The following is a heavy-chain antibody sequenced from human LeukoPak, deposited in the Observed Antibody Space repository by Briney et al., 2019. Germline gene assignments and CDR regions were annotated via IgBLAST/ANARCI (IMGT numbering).Heavy chain of an antibody. Sequence: GASVKVSCKASGGTFSSYAISWVRQAPGQGLEWMGGIIPIFGTANYAQKFQGRVTITADESTSTAYMELSSLRSEDTAVYYCARDLARYYDFWSGRNWFDPWGQGTLVTVSS. D-gene: IGHD3-3*01. CDR3: ARDLARYYDFWSGRNWFDP. CDR2: IIPIFGTA. CDR1: GGTFSSYA. J-gene: IGHJ5*02. V-gene: IGHV1-69*13.